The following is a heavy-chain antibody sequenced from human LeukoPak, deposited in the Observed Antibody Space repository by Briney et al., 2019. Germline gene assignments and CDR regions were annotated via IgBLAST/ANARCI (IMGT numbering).Heavy chain of an antibody. D-gene: IGHD6-19*01. J-gene: IGHJ3*01. CDR3: ARDIAVAALDAFDL. V-gene: IGHV4-4*07. CDR2: IYTSGST. CDR1: GGSISSYY. Sequence: PSATLSLTCTVSGGSISSYYWSWIRQPAGKGLEWIGRIYTSGSTNYNPSLKSRVTMSVETSKNQFSLKLSSVTAADTAVYYCARDIAVAALDAFDLWGQGTMVTVSS.